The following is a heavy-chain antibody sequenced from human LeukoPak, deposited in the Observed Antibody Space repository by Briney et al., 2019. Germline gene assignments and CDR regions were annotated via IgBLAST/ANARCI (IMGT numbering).Heavy chain of an antibody. Sequence: ASVKVSCKASGYILTDYYMHWVRQAPGQGLEWMGWISAYNGNTNYAQKLQGRVTMTTDTSTSTAYMELRSLRSDDTAVYYCARDRDSSGFDYWGQGTLVTVSS. V-gene: IGHV1-18*04. CDR2: ISAYNGNT. D-gene: IGHD3-22*01. CDR1: GYILTDYY. J-gene: IGHJ4*02. CDR3: ARDRDSSGFDY.